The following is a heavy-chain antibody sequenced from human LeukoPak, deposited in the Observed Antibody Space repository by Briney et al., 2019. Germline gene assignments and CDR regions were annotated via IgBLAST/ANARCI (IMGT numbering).Heavy chain of an antibody. CDR2: IKQDGSEK. CDR3: ARECGAVGRPVDY. J-gene: IGHJ4*02. V-gene: IGHV3-7*04. Sequence: GGSLRLSCAASGFTVSTYWMSWVRQAPGKGLEWVANIKQDGSEKYYVDSVKGRFTISRENDKKSLYLQMNSLRAEDTAVYYCARECGAVGRPVDYWGQGTLVTVSS. CDR1: GFTVSTYW. D-gene: IGHD1-1*01.